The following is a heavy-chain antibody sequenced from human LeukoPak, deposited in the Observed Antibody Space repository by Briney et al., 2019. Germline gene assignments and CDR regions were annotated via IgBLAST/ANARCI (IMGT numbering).Heavy chain of an antibody. CDR3: AAPISLGGSGSYFPPDY. V-gene: IGHV3-30*03. J-gene: IGHJ4*02. Sequence: PGGSLRLSCAASGFTFSNFGMQWVRQAPGKGLEWVAVISYDGNYKHYADSVKGRFTISRDDPKNTLYLQMNSLRVEDTAVYYCAAPISLGGSGSYFPPDYWGQGTLVTVSS. CDR2: ISYDGNYK. D-gene: IGHD3-10*01. CDR1: GFTFSNFG.